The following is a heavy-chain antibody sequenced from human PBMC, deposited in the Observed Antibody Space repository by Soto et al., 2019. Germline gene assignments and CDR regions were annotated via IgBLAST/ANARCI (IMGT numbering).Heavy chain of an antibody. CDR3: ARGSGYSYGLLDY. Sequence: PSETQCLTCTVSGGYIRSGDCYWSWIRQPPGKGLEWIGYIYYSGSTYYNPSLKSRVTISVDTSKNQFSLKLSSVTAADTAVYYCARGSGYSYGLLDYWGQGTLVTVSS. J-gene: IGHJ4*02. CDR2: IYYSGST. V-gene: IGHV4-30-4*02. CDR1: GGYIRSGDCY. D-gene: IGHD5-18*01.